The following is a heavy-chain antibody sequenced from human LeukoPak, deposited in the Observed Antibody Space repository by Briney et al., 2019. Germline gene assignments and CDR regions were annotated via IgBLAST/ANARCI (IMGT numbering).Heavy chain of an antibody. CDR3: ARDGDYHASGSVFFDF. J-gene: IGHJ4*02. CDR1: GGSISSGVFY. V-gene: IGHV4-31*03. CDR2: IYHSGTS. D-gene: IGHD3-10*01. Sequence: SETLFLTCTVSGGSISSGVFYWSWIRQPPGQGLEWIGYIYHSGTSYYTPPVKSRLSMSVDTSENQFSLNLNSVTAADTALYYCARDGDYHASGSVFFDFWGQGILVTVSS.